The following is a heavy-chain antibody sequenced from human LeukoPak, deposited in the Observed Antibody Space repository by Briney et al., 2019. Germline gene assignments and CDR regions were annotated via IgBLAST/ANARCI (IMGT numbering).Heavy chain of an antibody. CDR1: GGTFSSYA. CDR2: IIPILGIA. V-gene: IGHV1-69*04. J-gene: IGHJ3*02. CDR3: ARGSPDIGGAFDI. Sequence: ASVKVSCKASGGTFSSYAISWVRQAPGQGLEWMGRIIPILGIANYAQKFQGRVTITADKSTSTAYMELSSLRSEDTAVYYCARGSPDIGGAFDIWGQGTMVTVSS. D-gene: IGHD3-10*01.